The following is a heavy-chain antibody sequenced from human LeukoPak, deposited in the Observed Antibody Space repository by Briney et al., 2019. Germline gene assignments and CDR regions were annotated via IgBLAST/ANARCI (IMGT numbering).Heavy chain of an antibody. D-gene: IGHD3-9*01. J-gene: IGHJ4*02. CDR3: ARGAFVYYDILTGYLGY. CDR1: GGTFSSYA. V-gene: IGHV1-3*03. Sequence: ASVKVSCKASGGTFSSYAMHWVRQAPGQRLEWMGWINAGNGNTKYSQEFQGRVTITRDTSASTAYMELSSLRSEDMAVYYCARGAFVYYDILTGYLGYWGQGTLVTVSS. CDR2: INAGNGNT.